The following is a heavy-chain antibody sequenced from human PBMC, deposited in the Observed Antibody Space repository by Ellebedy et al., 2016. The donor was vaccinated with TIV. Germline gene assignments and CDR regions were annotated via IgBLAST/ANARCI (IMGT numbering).Heavy chain of an antibody. J-gene: IGHJ4*02. CDR1: GGSVSSANYY. CDR3: SAAYGRVTPAY. D-gene: IGHD4-17*01. Sequence: MPSETLSLTCTVPGGSVSSANYYWTWFRQPPGKGLEWIGYIYSSGRTDYKHSLKSRMAISVDTSRNQISLKLSSVTAADTAVYYCSAAYGRVTPAYWGQGTLVTVSS. V-gene: IGHV4-61*01. CDR2: IYSSGRT.